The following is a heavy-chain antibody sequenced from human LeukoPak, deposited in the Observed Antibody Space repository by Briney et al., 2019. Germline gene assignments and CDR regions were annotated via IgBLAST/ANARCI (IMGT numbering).Heavy chain of an antibody. CDR1: EFTFSSYA. V-gene: IGHV3-30-3*01. CDR2: ISYDGSNK. J-gene: IGHJ4*02. CDR3: SSPTGADY. D-gene: IGHD6-13*01. Sequence: TGRSLRLSCAASEFTFSSYAMHWVRQAPGKGLEWVAVISYDGSNKYYADSAKGRFTISRDNSKNTLYLQMNSLRAEDTAVYYCSSPTGADYWGQGTLVTVSS.